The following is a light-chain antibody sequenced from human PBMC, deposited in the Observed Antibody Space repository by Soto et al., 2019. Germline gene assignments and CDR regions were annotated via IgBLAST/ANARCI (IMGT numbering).Light chain of an antibody. V-gene: IGKV3-20*01. CDR1: QSLTTNY. Sequence: DIVLTQSPGTLSLSPGERATLSCRASQSLTTNYLAWYQQKPGQAPRLLIYDASSRATGIPDRFSGCGSGTDFTLTIARLEPEDFAVFYCQQGVTFGGGTKVEIK. CDR2: DAS. J-gene: IGKJ4*01. CDR3: QQGVT.